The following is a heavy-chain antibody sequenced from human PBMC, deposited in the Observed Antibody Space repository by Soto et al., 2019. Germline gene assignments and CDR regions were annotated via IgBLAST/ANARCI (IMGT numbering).Heavy chain of an antibody. D-gene: IGHD5-18*01. CDR1: GGSISSSSYY. V-gene: IGHV4-39*01. Sequence: SETLSLTCTVSGGSISSSSYYWGWIRQLPGKGLEWIGSIYYSGSTYYNPSLKSRVTISVDTSKNQFSLKLSSVTAADTAVYYCARPLTDTAMAHLAFDYFGQGTLVTFSS. CDR2: IYYSGST. J-gene: IGHJ4*02. CDR3: ARPLTDTAMAHLAFDY.